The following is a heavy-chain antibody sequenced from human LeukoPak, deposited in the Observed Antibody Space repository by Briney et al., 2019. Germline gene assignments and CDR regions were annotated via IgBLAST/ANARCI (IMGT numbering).Heavy chain of an antibody. V-gene: IGHV3-30*03. J-gene: IGHJ4*02. CDR1: RFIFSNDG. CDR3: AREGWGYSSSWYGFDY. D-gene: IGHD6-13*01. Sequence: GGSLRLSCAASRFIFSNDGMHWVRQAPGKGLEWVAVILYDGSEEYYGESVKGRFTISRDNSKNTLYLQMNSLRDEDTAVYYCAREGWGYSSSWYGFDYWGQGTLVTVSS. CDR2: ILYDGSEE.